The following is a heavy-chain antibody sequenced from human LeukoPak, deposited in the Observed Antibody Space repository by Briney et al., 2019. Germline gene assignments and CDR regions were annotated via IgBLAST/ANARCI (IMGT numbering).Heavy chain of an antibody. CDR1: GGSFSGCY. J-gene: IGHJ4*02. D-gene: IGHD2-21*02. CDR3: ARHLDPVVTATLYYFDY. CDR2: INHSGST. V-gene: IGHV4-34*01. Sequence: PSETLSLTCAVYGGSFSGCYWSWIRRPPGKGLEWIGEINHSGSTNYNPSLKSRVTISVDTSKNQFSLKLSSVTAADTAVYYCARHLDPVVTATLYYFDYWGQGTLVTVSS.